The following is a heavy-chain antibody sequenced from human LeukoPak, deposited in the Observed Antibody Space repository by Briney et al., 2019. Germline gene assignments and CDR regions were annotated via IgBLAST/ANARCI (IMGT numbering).Heavy chain of an antibody. D-gene: IGHD5-18*01. CDR2: ISSSGSTI. J-gene: IGHJ4*02. V-gene: IGHV3-48*03. Sequence: PGGSLRLSCAASGFTFSSYEMNWVRQAPGKGLEWVSYISSSGSTIYYADSVKGRFTISRDNAKNSLYLQMNSLRAEDTAVYYCSLIGGYSYGITDYWGQGTLVTVSS. CDR1: GFTFSSYE. CDR3: SLIGGYSYGITDY.